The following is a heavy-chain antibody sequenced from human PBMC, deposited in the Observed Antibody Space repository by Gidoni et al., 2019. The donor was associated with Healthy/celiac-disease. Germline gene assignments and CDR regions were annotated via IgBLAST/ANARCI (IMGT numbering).Heavy chain of an antibody. Sequence: EVQLLESGGGLVQPGGSLRPSCAASGFTFSSHAMSWVRQAPGKGLEGVSAMSGSGGSTYYADSVKGRFTISRDNSKNTLYLQMNSLRAEDTAVYYCAKSCHPYSILRHSDGMDVWGQGTTVTVSS. V-gene: IGHV3-23*01. CDR3: AKSCHPYSILRHSDGMDV. CDR2: MSGSGGST. J-gene: IGHJ6*02. CDR1: GFTFSSHA. D-gene: IGHD6-13*01.